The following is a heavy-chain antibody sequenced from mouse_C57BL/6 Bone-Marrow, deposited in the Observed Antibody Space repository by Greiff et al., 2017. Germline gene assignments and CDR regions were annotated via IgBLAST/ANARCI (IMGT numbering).Heavy chain of an antibody. CDR1: GYTFTSYW. Sequence: VQLQQPGAELVKPGASVKLSCKASGYTFTSYWMQWVKQRPGQGLEWIGEIDPSDSYTNYNQKFKGKATLTVDTSSSTAYMQRSSLTSEDSAVYYCAREDITTVVADYYAMDYWGQGTSVTVSS. V-gene: IGHV1-50*01. CDR2: IDPSDSYT. J-gene: IGHJ4*01. CDR3: AREDITTVVADYYAMDY. D-gene: IGHD1-1*01.